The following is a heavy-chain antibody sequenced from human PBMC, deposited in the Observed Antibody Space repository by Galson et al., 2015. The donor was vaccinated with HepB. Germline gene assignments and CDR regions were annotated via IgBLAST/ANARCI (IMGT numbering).Heavy chain of an antibody. CDR1: GGSISSYY. CDR3: ARVDLLRFEGDPTFDP. V-gene: IGHV4-59*01. Sequence: SESLSLTCTVSGGSISSYYWSWIRQPPGKGLEWIGYIYYSGSTNYNPSLKSRVTISVDTSKNQFSLKLSSVTAADTAVYYCARVDLLRFEGDPTFDPWGQGTLVSAPS. J-gene: IGHJ5*02. D-gene: IGHD3-10*01. CDR2: IYYSGST.